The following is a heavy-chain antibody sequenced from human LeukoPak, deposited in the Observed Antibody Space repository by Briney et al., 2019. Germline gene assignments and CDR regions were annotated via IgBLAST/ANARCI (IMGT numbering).Heavy chain of an antibody. Sequence: SETLSLTCTVSGGSISSYYWSWIRQPPGKGLEWIGYIYYSGSTNYNPSLKSRVTISVGTSKNQFSLKRSSVTAADTAVYYCARSYGLYAFDIWGQGTMVTVSS. CDR2: IYYSGST. D-gene: IGHD2-2*01. V-gene: IGHV4-59*01. CDR1: GGSISSYY. CDR3: ARSYGLYAFDI. J-gene: IGHJ3*02.